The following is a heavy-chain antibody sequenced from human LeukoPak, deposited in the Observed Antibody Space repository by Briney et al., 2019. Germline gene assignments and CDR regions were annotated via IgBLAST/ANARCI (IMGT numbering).Heavy chain of an antibody. CDR3: ARNYGSNSKYFDY. CDR2: ISPNSGVT. J-gene: IGHJ4*02. D-gene: IGHD4-23*01. Sequence: GASVKVSCKASGYTFTAYFIHWVRQAPGQGLEWMGWISPNSGVTNYAQKFQGRVTMTGDTSISTAYMELGRLRSDDTAVYYCARNYGSNSKYFDYWGQGTLVTVSS. CDR1: GYTFTAYF. V-gene: IGHV1-2*02.